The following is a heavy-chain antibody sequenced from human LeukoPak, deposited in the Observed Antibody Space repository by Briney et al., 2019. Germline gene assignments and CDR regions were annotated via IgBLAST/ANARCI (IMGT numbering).Heavy chain of an antibody. D-gene: IGHD3-10*01. V-gene: IGHV1-46*01. J-gene: IGHJ4*02. CDR1: GGTFSSYA. Sequence: ASVKVSCKASGGTFSSYAISWVRQAPGQGLEWMGIINPSGGSTSYAQKFQGRVTMTRDTSTSTVYMELSSLRSEDTAVYYCAALLSGTGYFDYWGQGTLVTVSS. CDR3: AALLSGTGYFDY. CDR2: INPSGGST.